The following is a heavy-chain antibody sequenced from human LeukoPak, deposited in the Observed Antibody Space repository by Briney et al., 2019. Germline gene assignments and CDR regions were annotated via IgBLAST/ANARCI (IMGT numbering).Heavy chain of an antibody. V-gene: IGHV4-30-4*01. CDR2: IFDSGTT. Sequence: SETLSLTCTVSGGSISRDPYHWTWLRQSPGKGLEWLGHIFDSGTTYYNPSLKSRLSISLDTSKNQFSLKLTSVTAADTAVYYCARDPQRSYYYDSSGFEGDYWGQGTLVTVSS. CDR3: ARDPQRSYYYDSSGFEGDY. D-gene: IGHD3-22*01. CDR1: GGSISRDPYH. J-gene: IGHJ4*02.